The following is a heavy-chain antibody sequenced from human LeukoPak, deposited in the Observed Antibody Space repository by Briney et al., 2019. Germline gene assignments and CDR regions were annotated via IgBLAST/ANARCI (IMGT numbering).Heavy chain of an antibody. CDR2: ITNNGGST. V-gene: IGHV3-64*01. D-gene: IGHD2-15*01. CDR1: GFTFSSYA. J-gene: IGHJ4*02. Sequence: GGSLRLSCAASGFTFSSYAMHWVRQAPGKGLEYVSAITNNGGSTYYGNSVKGRFTISRDNSKNTLYLQMGSLRANDMAVHYCARDGSDCRGGTCDRGPYDYWGQGTLVTVSS. CDR3: ARDGSDCRGGTCDRGPYDY.